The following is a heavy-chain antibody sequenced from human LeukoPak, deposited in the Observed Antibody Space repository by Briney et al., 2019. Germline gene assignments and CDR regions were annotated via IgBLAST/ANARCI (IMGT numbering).Heavy chain of an antibody. CDR2: INHSGST. CDR1: GGSFSGYY. Sequence: PSETLSLTCAVYGGSFSGYYWSWIRQPPGKGLEWIGEINHSGSTNYNPSLKSRVAISVDTSKNQFSLKLSSVSAADTAVYYCESRSYSSSWYNWFDPWGQGTLVTVSS. CDR3: ESRSYSSSWYNWFDP. V-gene: IGHV4-34*01. J-gene: IGHJ5*02. D-gene: IGHD6-13*01.